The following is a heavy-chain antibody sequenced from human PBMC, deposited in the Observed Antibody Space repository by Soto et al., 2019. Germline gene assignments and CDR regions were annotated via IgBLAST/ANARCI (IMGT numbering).Heavy chain of an antibody. J-gene: IGHJ6*02. CDR1: DGSSSRTEYY. CDR3: ARAIVVTIGGMDV. Sequence: LSLTCTVSDGSSSRTEYYCRWFRQPPGKGLEWIGYIYYSGSTFVNPSLKSRVTTSKDMSRNEFSLRLKSVTAADTAVYYCARAIVVTIGGMDVWGQGTTVTVSS. CDR2: IYYSGST. V-gene: IGHV4-30-4*01. D-gene: IGHD5-12*01.